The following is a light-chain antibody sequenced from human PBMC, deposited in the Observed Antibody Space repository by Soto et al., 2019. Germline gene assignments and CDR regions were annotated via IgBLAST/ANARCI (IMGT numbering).Light chain of an antibody. J-gene: IGLJ1*01. CDR1: SGDVGGYDY. V-gene: IGLV2-14*03. CDR3: TSYKSGSTPYV. Sequence: QAALTQPASVSGSPGQSITISCTGTSGDVGGYDYVSWYQQHPGKAPKLMIYDVSDRPSGISNRFSGSKSGNTASLTISGLQTEDEADYYCTSYKSGSTPYVFGTGTKVTVL. CDR2: DVS.